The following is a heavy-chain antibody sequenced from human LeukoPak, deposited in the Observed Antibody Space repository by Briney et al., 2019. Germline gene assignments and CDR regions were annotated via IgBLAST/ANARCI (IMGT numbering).Heavy chain of an antibody. Sequence: SETLSLTCAVSGGSISSSSYYWGWIRQPPGKGLEWIGSIYYSGSTYYNPSLKSRVTIPVDTSKNQFSLKLSSVTAADTAVYYCASTYYYDSSGYYPNWFDPWGQGTLVTVSS. CDR2: IYYSGST. V-gene: IGHV4-39*01. J-gene: IGHJ5*02. CDR1: GGSISSSSYY. CDR3: ASTYYYDSSGYYPNWFDP. D-gene: IGHD3-22*01.